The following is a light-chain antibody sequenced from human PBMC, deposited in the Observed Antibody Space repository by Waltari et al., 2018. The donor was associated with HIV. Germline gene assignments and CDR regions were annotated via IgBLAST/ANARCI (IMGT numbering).Light chain of an antibody. CDR2: SNN. J-gene: IGLJ2*01. CDR1: SSNIGSNT. CDR3: AAWDDSLNGVV. V-gene: IGLV1-44*01. Sequence: QSVLTQPPSAYGTPGQRVNMSCSGSSSNIGSNTVNWYQQLPGTAPKRLIYSNNQRPSGVPDRFSGSKSGTSASLAISGLQSEDEADYYCAAWDDSLNGVVFGGGTKLTVL.